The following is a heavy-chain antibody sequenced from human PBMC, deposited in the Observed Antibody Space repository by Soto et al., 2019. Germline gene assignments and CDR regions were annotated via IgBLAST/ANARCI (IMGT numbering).Heavy chain of an antibody. J-gene: IGHJ5*02. Sequence: ASVKVSCKASGGTFSSYAISWVRQAPGQGLEWMGEIIPIFGTANYAQKFQGRVTITADESTSSAYMELSSLRSEDTAVYYCARDRGPSSGYYPYWFDPWGQGTLVTVSS. D-gene: IGHD3-22*01. CDR2: IIPIFGTA. CDR3: ARDRGPSSGYYPYWFDP. CDR1: GGTFSSYA. V-gene: IGHV1-69*13.